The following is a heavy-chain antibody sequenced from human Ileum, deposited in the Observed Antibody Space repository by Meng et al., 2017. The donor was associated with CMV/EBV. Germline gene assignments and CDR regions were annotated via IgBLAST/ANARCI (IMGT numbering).Heavy chain of an antibody. CDR1: GGSISSSRYY. CDR2: IYYSGST. Sequence: SGGSISSSRYYWGWIRQPPGRGLEWIGSIYYSGSTYYNPSLKSRVTISVDTSKNQFSLKLSSVTAADTAVYYCAKTHDYKTKNWFDPWGQGTLVTVSS. J-gene: IGHJ5*02. CDR3: AKTHDYKTKNWFDP. V-gene: IGHV4-39*07. D-gene: IGHD4-11*01.